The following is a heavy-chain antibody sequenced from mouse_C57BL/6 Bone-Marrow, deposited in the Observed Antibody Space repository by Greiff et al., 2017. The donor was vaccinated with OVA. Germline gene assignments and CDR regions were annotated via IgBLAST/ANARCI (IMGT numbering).Heavy chain of an antibody. D-gene: IGHD2-12*01. J-gene: IGHJ4*01. Sequence: EVKVVESGGGLLKPGGSLKLSCAASGFTFSSYAMSWVRQTPEKRLAWVATISDGGSYTYYPDNVKGRFTISRDHAKNNLYLQMSHLKSEDTAMYYCARDYDNAMDYWGQGTSVTVAS. V-gene: IGHV5-4*01. CDR1: GFTFSSYA. CDR2: ISDGGSYT. CDR3: ARDYDNAMDY.